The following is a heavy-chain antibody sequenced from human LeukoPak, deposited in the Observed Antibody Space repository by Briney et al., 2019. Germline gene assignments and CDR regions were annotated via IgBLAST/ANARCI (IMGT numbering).Heavy chain of an antibody. D-gene: IGHD3-10*01. CDR1: GFTFSSYW. CDR3: ARDLGLGGSGSYYNVDYFDY. Sequence: GGSLRLSCAASGFTFSSYWMSWVRQAPGKGLEWVANIKHDGSEKYYVDSVKGRFTISRDNAKNSLYLQMNSLRAEDTAVYYCARDLGLGGSGSYYNVDYFDYWGQGTLVTVSS. CDR2: IKHDGSEK. J-gene: IGHJ4*02. V-gene: IGHV3-7*01.